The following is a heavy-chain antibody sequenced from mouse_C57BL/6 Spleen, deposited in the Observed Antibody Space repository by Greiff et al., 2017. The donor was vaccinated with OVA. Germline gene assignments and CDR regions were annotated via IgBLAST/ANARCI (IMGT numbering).Heavy chain of an antibody. V-gene: IGHV2-2*01. J-gene: IGHJ4*01. CDR3: ARIEDNYVAMDY. CDR1: GFSLTSYG. CDR2: IWSGGST. Sequence: VKLVESGPGLVQPSQSLSITCTVSGFSLTSYGVHWVRPSPGKGLEWLGVIWSGGSTDYNAAFISRLSISKDNSKSQVFFKMNSLQADDTAIYYCARIEDNYVAMDYWGQGTSVTVSS. D-gene: IGHD1-3*01.